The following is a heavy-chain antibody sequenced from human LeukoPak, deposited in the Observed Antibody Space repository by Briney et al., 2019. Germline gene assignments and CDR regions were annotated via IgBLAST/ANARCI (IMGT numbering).Heavy chain of an antibody. CDR2: ISWNSGSI. V-gene: IGHV3-9*01. CDR1: GFTFDDYA. Sequence: GRSLRLSCAASGFTFDDYAMPWVRQAPGKGLEWVSGISWNSGSIGYADSVKGRFTISRDNAKNSLYLQMNSLRAEDTALYYCAKDMAHNYYYYMDVWGKGTTVTVSS. J-gene: IGHJ6*03. CDR3: AKDMAHNYYYYMDV.